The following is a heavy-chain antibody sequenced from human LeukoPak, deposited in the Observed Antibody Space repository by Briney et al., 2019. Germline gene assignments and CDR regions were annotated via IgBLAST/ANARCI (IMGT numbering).Heavy chain of an antibody. CDR3: ARLTSYGSGSYSFDY. D-gene: IGHD3-10*01. CDR1: GGSISSSSYY. J-gene: IGHJ4*02. Sequence: ASETLSLTCTVSGGSISSSSYYWGWIRQPPGKGLEWIGSIYYSGSTYYNPSLKSRVTISVDTSKNQFSLKLSSVTAADTAVYYCARLTSYGSGSYSFDYWGQGTLVTVSS. CDR2: IYYSGST. V-gene: IGHV4-39*01.